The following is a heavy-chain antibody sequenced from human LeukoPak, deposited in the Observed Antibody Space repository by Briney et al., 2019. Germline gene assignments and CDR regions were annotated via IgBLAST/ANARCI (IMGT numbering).Heavy chain of an antibody. V-gene: IGHV3-30*18. CDR1: GFTFSIYG. J-gene: IGHJ4*02. Sequence: GGSLRLSCAASGFTFSIYGMHWVRQAPGKGLEWVAVISYDGSNKYYADSVKGRFTISRDNSKNTLYLQMNSLRAEDTAVYYCAKDRHFDYWGQGTLVTVSS. CDR3: AKDRHFDY. CDR2: ISYDGSNK.